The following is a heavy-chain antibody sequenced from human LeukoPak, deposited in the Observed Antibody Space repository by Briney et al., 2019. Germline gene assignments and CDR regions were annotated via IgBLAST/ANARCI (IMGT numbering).Heavy chain of an antibody. V-gene: IGHV3-23*01. CDR3: AKFYSYGFSGHFDY. D-gene: IGHD5-18*01. Sequence: PGGSLRLSCAASGFTFSSYAMSWVRQAPGKGLEWVSGISGGGGGTFYADSVKGRFTISRDNSNNTLYLQMNSLRAEDTAVYYCAKFYSYGFSGHFDYWGQGTLVTVSS. CDR2: ISGGGGGT. CDR1: GFTFSSYA. J-gene: IGHJ4*02.